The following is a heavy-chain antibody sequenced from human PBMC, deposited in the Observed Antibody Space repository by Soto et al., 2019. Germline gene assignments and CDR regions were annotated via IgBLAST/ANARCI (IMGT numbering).Heavy chain of an antibody. CDR3: ARVDYDFWSGYRFDY. Sequence: GGSLRLSCAASGFTFSSYWMSWVRQAPGKGLEWVANIKQDGSEKYYVDSVKGRFTISRDNAKNSLYLQMNSLRAEDTAVYYCARVDYDFWSGYRFDYWGQGTLVTVSS. J-gene: IGHJ4*02. V-gene: IGHV3-7*05. CDR2: IKQDGSEK. D-gene: IGHD3-3*01. CDR1: GFTFSSYW.